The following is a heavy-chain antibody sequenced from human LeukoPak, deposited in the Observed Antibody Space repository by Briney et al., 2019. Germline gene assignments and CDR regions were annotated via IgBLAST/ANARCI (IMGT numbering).Heavy chain of an antibody. CDR3: AREGDILTGTQAFDY. J-gene: IGHJ4*02. CDR2: IWYDGSNK. CDR1: GFTFSSYG. D-gene: IGHD3-9*01. V-gene: IGHV3-33*01. Sequence: GRSLRLSCAASGFTFSSYGMRWVRQAPGKGLEWVAVIWYDGSNKYYADSVKGRFTISRDNSKNTLYLQMNSLRAEDTAVYYCAREGDILTGTQAFDYWGQGTLVTVSS.